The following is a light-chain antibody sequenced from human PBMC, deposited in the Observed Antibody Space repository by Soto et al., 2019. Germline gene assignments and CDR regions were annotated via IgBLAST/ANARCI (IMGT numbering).Light chain of an antibody. CDR1: QDISNY. CDR3: QPYDNLPLT. J-gene: IGKJ4*01. Sequence: DIQITQFPSSLSASVGDRVTITCQASQDISNYLNWYQQKPGKAPKLLIYDASNLETGVASRFSGSGSVTGFTFTITSLQPDDIATDYCQPYDNLPLTSGGGTKVEIK. V-gene: IGKV1-33*01. CDR2: DAS.